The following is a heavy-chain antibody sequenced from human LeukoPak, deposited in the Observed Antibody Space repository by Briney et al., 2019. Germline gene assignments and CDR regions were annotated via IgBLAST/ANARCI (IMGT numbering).Heavy chain of an antibody. D-gene: IGHD5-12*01. J-gene: IGHJ6*03. Sequence: PGGSLRLSCEASGFSVSSNFMSWVRQAPGKGPEWVSVIYSGGTTYNADSVRGRFTISRDNSKNTLYLQMNSLRAEDTAVYYCARDGYGYNYMDVWGKGTTVTVSS. CDR2: IYSGGTT. V-gene: IGHV3-53*01. CDR3: ARDGYGYNYMDV. CDR1: GFSVSSNF.